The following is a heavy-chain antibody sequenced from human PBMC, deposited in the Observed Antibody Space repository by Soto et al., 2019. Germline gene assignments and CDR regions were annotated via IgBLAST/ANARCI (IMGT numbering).Heavy chain of an antibody. V-gene: IGHV3-30*18. D-gene: IGHD2-21*02. J-gene: IGHJ4*02. Sequence: GGSLRLSCAASGFTFSSYGMHWVRQAPGKGLEWVAVISYDGSNKYYADSVKGRFTISRDNSKNTLYLQMNSLRAEDTAGYACAKPPVGGNSLGGAYFDYWGQGTLVTVSS. CDR1: GFTFSSYG. CDR3: AKPPVGGNSLGGAYFDY. CDR2: ISYDGSNK.